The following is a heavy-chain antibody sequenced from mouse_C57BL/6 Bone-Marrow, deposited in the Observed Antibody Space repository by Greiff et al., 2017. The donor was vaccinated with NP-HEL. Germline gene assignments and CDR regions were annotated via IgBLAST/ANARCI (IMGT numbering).Heavy chain of an antibody. CDR2: IRSKSNNYAT. CDR3: MRHYGNYWYFDV. V-gene: IGHV10-1*01. CDR1: GFSFNTYA. Sequence: GGGLVQPKGSLKLSCAASGFSFNTYAMNWVRQAPGKGLEWAARIRSKSNNYATYYPDSVKDRFTISRDDSESMLYLQMNNLKAENTAKYYCMRHYGNYWYFDVWGTGTTVTVSS. D-gene: IGHD2-1*01. J-gene: IGHJ1*03.